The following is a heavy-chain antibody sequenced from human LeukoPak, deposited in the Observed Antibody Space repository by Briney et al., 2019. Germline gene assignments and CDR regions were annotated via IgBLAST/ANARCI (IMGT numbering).Heavy chain of an antibody. CDR1: SGSISSGDCY. CDR3: ARDAGSGTPIDY. Sequence: PSQTLSLTCTVSSGSISSGDCYWSWIRQPPGKGLEWIGYIYYSGSTNYNPSLKSRVTISVDTSKNQFSLKLSSVTAADTAVYYCARDAGSGTPIDYWGQGTLVTVSS. CDR2: IYYSGST. D-gene: IGHD3-10*01. V-gene: IGHV4-61*08. J-gene: IGHJ4*02.